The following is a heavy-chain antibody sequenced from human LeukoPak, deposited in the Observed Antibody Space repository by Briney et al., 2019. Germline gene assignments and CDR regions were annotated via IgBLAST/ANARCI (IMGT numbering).Heavy chain of an antibody. V-gene: IGHV1-2*02. J-gene: IGHJ4*02. CDR2: IDPNNGGT. Sequence: ASVKVSCKAFGYTFTSNYVHWVRQAPGQGLEWVGWIDPNNGGTYYAQHFQGRVTMTRDTSITTAYVELNSLTSDDTAVYCCARDLKDDGFGAGGSLGFWGQGTLVTVSS. CDR1: GYTFTSNY. D-gene: IGHD3-10*01. CDR3: ARDLKDDGFGAGGSLGF.